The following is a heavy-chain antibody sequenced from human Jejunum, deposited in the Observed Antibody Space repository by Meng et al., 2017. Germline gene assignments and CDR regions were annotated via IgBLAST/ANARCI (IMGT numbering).Heavy chain of an antibody. D-gene: IGHD1-26*01. CDR2: FTRGGTT. V-gene: IGHV4-34*02. CDR3: ARHEVDFDN. J-gene: IGHJ4*02. CDR1: GGSISGYF. Sequence: QGRLQQGGAGLLKPSETLSLTCAVYGGSISGYFWSWIRQAPGEGLEWVGEFTRGGTTNYNPSLKSRVTISADTSKNQFSLTLSSVSAADTAVYYCARHEVDFDNWGQGTLVTVSS.